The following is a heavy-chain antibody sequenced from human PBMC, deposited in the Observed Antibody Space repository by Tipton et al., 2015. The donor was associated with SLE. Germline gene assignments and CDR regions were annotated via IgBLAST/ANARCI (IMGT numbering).Heavy chain of an antibody. CDR1: GFTFSSYA. CDR2: ISYDGSNK. J-gene: IGHJ4*02. D-gene: IGHD3-3*01. CDR3: ARELGDY. Sequence: SLRLSCAASGFTFSSYAMHWVRQAPGKGLEWVAVISYDGSNKYYADSVKGRFTISRDNSENTLYLQMNSLRAEDTAVYYCARELGDYWGQGTLVTVSS. V-gene: IGHV3-30*04.